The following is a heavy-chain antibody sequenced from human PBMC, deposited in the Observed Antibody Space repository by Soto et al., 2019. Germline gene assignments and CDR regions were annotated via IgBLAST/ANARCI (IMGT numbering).Heavy chain of an antibody. Sequence: VGSLRLSCAASGFTFNTYGMHWVRQAPGKGLEWVAAISYDGSNKYYADSVKGRFTISRDNSKNTLHLQTNSVRAEDTALYYCAKAQRGSGTHFDYWGQGTLVTVSS. CDR3: AKAQRGSGTHFDY. CDR2: ISYDGSNK. V-gene: IGHV3-30*18. D-gene: IGHD1-26*01. CDR1: GFTFNTYG. J-gene: IGHJ4*02.